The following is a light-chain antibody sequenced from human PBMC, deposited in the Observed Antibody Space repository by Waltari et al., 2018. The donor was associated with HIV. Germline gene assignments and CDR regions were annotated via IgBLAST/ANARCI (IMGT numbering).Light chain of an antibody. CDR2: SAS. J-gene: IGKJ4*01. CDR3: QQSYNIPLT. Sequence: DIQLTQSPSSLSASVGDRVTITCHTSQYINMYLHWYQHKSGEAPTLLVYSASTLKGGVPSRFSGSGSGTSFTLTINSLQPEDVATYYCQQSYNIPLTFGGGTKVEIK. V-gene: IGKV1-39*01. CDR1: QYINMY.